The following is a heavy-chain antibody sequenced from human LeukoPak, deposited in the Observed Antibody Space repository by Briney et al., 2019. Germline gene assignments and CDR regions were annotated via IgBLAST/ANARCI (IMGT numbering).Heavy chain of an antibody. J-gene: IGHJ4*01. CDR2: IRYDGSNK. D-gene: IGHD2-2*01. CDR1: GFTFSSYG. Sequence: PGGSLRLSCAASGFTFSSYGMHWVRQAPGKGLEWVAFIRYDGSNKYYADSVKGRFTISRDNSKNTLYLQMNSLRAEDTAVYYCAKLSEYQLLEPPSDYWGQGTLVTVSS. V-gene: IGHV3-30*02. CDR3: AKLSEYQLLEPPSDY.